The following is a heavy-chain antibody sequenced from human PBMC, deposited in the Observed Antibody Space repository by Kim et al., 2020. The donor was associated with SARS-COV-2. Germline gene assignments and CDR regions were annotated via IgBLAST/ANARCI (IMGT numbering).Heavy chain of an antibody. V-gene: IGHV3-23*03. J-gene: IGHJ3*02. Sequence: YKESSRNSRFPHTRDKSRNTLKLQMNSLKAEDTAVYYCAKDRQDDAFDIWGQGTMVTVSS. CDR3: AKDRQDDAFDI.